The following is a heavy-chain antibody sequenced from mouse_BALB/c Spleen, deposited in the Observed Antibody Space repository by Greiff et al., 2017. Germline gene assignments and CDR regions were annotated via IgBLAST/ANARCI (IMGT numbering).Heavy chain of an antibody. CDR2: IYPGSGST. CDR1: GYTFTSYW. J-gene: IGHJ2*01. CDR3: TRWLGDY. Sequence: LLQPGSELVRPGASVKLSCKASGYTFTSYWMHWVKQRPGQGLEWIGNIYPGSGSTNYDEKFKSKATLTVDTSSSTAYMQLSSLTSEDSAVYYCTRWLGDYWGQGTTVTVSA. D-gene: IGHD4-1*01. V-gene: IGHV1S22*01.